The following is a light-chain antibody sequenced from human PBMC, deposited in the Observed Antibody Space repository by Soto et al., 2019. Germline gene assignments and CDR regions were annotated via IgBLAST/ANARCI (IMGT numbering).Light chain of an antibody. Sequence: QSALTQPASVSGSSGQSITISCTGTSSDVGGYNYVSWYQQHPGKAPKLMIYDVSNRPSGVSNRFSGSKSGNTASLTISGLQAEDEADYFCISYTSNSTLVFGGGTKLTVL. V-gene: IGLV2-14*01. J-gene: IGLJ2*01. CDR2: DVS. CDR3: ISYTSNSTLV. CDR1: SSDVGGYNY.